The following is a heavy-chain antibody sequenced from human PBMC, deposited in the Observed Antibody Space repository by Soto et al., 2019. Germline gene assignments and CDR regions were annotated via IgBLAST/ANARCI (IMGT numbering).Heavy chain of an antibody. CDR3: ARIMRITIFGVVTNYFDY. D-gene: IGHD3-3*01. Sequence: QVTLKESGPVLVKPTETLTLTCTVSGFSLSNARMGVSWIRQPPGKALEWLAHIFSNDEKSYSTSLKSRLTISKDTSKSQVVLTMTNMDPVDTATYYCARIMRITIFGVVTNYFDYWGQGTLVTVSS. CDR1: GFSLSNARMG. V-gene: IGHV2-26*01. J-gene: IGHJ4*02. CDR2: IFSNDEK.